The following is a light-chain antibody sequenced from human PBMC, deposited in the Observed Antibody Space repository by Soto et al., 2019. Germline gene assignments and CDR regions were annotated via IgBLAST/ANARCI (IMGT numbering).Light chain of an antibody. Sequence: QSALTQPPSASGSPGQSVTISCTGTSRDVGGYNYLSWYQQHPGKAPKDIIYEVNKRPSGVPARFSGSKSGNTASLTISGLQPEDEADYYCNSYTNRYTFVLGTGTKLTV. CDR1: SRDVGGYNY. CDR2: EVN. V-gene: IGLV2-8*01. CDR3: NSYTNRYTFV. J-gene: IGLJ1*01.